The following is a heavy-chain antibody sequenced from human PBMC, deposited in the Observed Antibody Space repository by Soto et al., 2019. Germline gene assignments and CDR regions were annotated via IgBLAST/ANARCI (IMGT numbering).Heavy chain of an antibody. CDR2: ISASGGRP. CDR3: AIARCRTSDDYVPDS. Sequence: DVQLLASGWGFVQPGGSMRLSCAGSGVTFGSFTMSWLRQAPGTGRECISSISASGGRPSYAVSVQGRFIISRDNTMHTVDLSMSSLSAEYKTMDPCAIARCRTSDDYVPDSWGQGTLVTVSS. D-gene: IGHD3-16*01. V-gene: IGHV3-23*01. CDR1: GVTFGSFT. J-gene: IGHJ5*01.